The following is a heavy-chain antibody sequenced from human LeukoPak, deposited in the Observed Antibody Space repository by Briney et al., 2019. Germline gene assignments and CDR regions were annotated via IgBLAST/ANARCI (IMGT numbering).Heavy chain of an antibody. D-gene: IGHD5-18*01. CDR1: GGSISSSSYY. V-gene: IGHV4-39*01. CDR2: IYYSGST. CDR3: ARTYTAMVAGSDY. Sequence: SGTPSLTCTVSGGSISSSSYYWGWIRQPPGKGLEWIGSIYYSGSTYYNPSLKSRVTISVDTSKNQFSLKLSSVTAADTAVYYCARTYTAMVAGSDYWGQGTLVTVSS. J-gene: IGHJ4*02.